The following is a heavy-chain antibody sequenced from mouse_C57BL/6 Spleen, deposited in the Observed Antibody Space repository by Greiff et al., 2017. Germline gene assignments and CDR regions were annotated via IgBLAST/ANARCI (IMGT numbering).Heavy chain of an antibody. CDR2: IDPSASYT. Sequence: QVQLQQPGAELVMPGASVKLSCKASGYTFTSYWMHWVKQRPGQGLEWIGEIDPSASYTNYNQKFKGKSTLTVDKSSSTAYMQLSSLTSADSAVYYCARGPTVVATPYFDYWGQGTTLTVSS. CDR1: GYTFTSYW. D-gene: IGHD1-1*01. V-gene: IGHV1-69*01. J-gene: IGHJ2*01. CDR3: ARGPTVVATPYFDY.